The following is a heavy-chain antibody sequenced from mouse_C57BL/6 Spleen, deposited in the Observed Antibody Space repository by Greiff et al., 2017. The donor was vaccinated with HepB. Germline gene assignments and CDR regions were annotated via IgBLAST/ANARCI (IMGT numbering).Heavy chain of an antibody. CDR2: IYPGSGST. D-gene: IGHD3-2*02. CDR3: ARRDSSGYGGAY. J-gene: IGHJ3*01. V-gene: IGHV1-55*01. CDR1: GYTFTSYW. Sequence: QVQLKQPGAELVKPGASVKMSCKASGYTFTSYWITWVKQRPGQGLEWIGDIYPGSGSTNYNEKFKSKATLTVDTSSSTAYMQLSSLTSEDSAVYYCARRDSSGYGGAYWGQGTLVTVSA.